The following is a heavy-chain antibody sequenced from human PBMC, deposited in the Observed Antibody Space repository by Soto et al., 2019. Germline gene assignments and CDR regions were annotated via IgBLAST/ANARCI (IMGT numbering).Heavy chain of an antibody. CDR2: INHSGST. CDR1: GGSFSGYY. J-gene: IGHJ2*01. D-gene: IGHD2-2*01. V-gene: IGHV4-34*01. Sequence: QVQLQQWGAGLLKPSETLSLTCAVYGGSFSGYYWSWIRQPPGKGLEWIGEINHSGSTNYNPSLKSRVTISVDTYKNQFSLKRSTVTAADTAVYYCARGRDRVVVPAARSWYFDLWGRGTLVTVSS. CDR3: ARGRDRVVVPAARSWYFDL.